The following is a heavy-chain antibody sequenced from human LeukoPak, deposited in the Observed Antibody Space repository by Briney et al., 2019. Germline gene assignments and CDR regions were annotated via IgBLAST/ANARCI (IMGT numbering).Heavy chain of an antibody. V-gene: IGHV3-30-3*01. CDR2: ISYDGSNK. J-gene: IGHJ6*02. Sequence: GGSLRLSCAASGFTFSSYAMHWVRQAPGKGLEWVAVISYDGSNKYYADSVKGRFTISRDNSKNTLYLQMNSLRAEDTAVYYCARMECYYDSSGLNYYGMDVWGQGTTVTVSS. D-gene: IGHD3-22*01. CDR1: GFTFSSYA. CDR3: ARMECYYDSSGLNYYGMDV.